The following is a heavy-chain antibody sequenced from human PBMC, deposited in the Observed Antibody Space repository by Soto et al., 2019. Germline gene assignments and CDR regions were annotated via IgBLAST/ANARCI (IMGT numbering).Heavy chain of an antibody. Sequence: SETLSHTWTVSGGSISSSSCYWGCINQPPGKVLEWIGSIYCSGSTYYNPSLKSRVTISVDTSKNQFSLKLSSVTAADTAVYYCARHSLTTIFGVVTRYYMDVWGKGTTVTVSS. CDR1: GGSISSSSCY. D-gene: IGHD3-3*01. CDR2: IYCSGST. J-gene: IGHJ6*03. V-gene: IGHV4-39*01. CDR3: ARHSLTTIFGVVTRYYMDV.